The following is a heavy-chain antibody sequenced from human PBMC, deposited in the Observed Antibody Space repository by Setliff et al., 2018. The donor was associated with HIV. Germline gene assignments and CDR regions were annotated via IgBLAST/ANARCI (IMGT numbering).Heavy chain of an antibody. CDR3: AKGPRGLGLRYYFDY. CDR1: GGSFSASY. V-gene: IGHV4-34*01. CDR2: INHSGIT. J-gene: IGHJ4*02. Sequence: PSETLSLTCAVYGGSFSASYWSWIRQAPGKGLEWIGEINHSGITHFNPSLDTRVTMFADTSKNQFSLRLSPVTAADTAIYYCAKGPRGLGLRYYFDYWGQGTLVTVSS. D-gene: IGHD3-10*01.